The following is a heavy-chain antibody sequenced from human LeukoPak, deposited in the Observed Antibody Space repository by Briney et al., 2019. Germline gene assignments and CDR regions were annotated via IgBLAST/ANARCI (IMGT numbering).Heavy chain of an antibody. D-gene: IGHD1-26*01. CDR1: GFTFGDYA. J-gene: IGHJ4*02. CDR3: AKVELLVYGY. CDR2: IRSKDHGGTT. V-gene: IGHV3-49*03. Sequence: PGGSLRLSCTASGFTFGDYALSWFRQAPGKGLEWLSFIRSKDHGGTTEYAASVKGRFTISRDDSNSIAYLQMNSLIVEDTAVYYCAKVELLVYGYWGQGTLVTVSS.